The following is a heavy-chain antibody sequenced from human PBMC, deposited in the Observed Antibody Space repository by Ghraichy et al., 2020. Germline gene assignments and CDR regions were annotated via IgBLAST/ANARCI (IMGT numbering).Heavy chain of an antibody. Sequence: GGSLRLSCAASGFTFSSYGMHWVRQAPGKGLEWVAVISYDGSNKYYADSVKGRFTISRDNSKNTLYLQMNSLRAEDTAVYYCAKKLVYYYYMDVWGKGTTVTVSS. J-gene: IGHJ6*03. CDR2: ISYDGSNK. V-gene: IGHV3-30*18. CDR1: GFTFSSYG. CDR3: AKKLVYYYYMDV.